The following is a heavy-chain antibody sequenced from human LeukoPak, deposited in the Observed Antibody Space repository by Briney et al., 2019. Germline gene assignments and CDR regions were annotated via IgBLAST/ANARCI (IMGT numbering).Heavy chain of an antibody. CDR3: ARYYYYFDY. Sequence: SGTLSLTCTVSGGSISSRSYYWGWLRQPPGKGLEWIGNIYYSESTYYNPSLKSRVTISVDTSKNQFSLKLSSVTAADTAVYYCARYYYYFDYWGQGTLVTVSS. J-gene: IGHJ4*02. D-gene: IGHD3-10*01. CDR2: IYYSEST. V-gene: IGHV4-39*01. CDR1: GGSISSRSYY.